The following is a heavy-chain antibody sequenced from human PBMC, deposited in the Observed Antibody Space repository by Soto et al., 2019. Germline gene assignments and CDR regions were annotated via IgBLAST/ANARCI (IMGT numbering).Heavy chain of an antibody. CDR3: TKGRGEMNKANNYGLDF. V-gene: IGHV3-30*18. CDR2: ITYEGSQI. Sequence: QVQLVESGGGVVQPGRSLRLSCAAAGFTFPRFGMHWVRQAPGKGLEWVAQITYEGSQIYYADAVKGRFTISRDNGDNIQSNQMDYRKTKDTATYNSTKGRGEMNKANNYGLDFWGQVTTVTVS. CDR1: GFTFPRFG. J-gene: IGHJ6*02.